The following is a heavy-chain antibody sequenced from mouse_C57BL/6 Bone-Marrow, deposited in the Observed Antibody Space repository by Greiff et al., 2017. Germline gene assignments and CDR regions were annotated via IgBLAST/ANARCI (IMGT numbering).Heavy chain of an antibody. CDR3: AHGNYFYWYFAV. J-gene: IGHJ1*03. Sequence: VQLQQSGAELVRPGTSVKVSCKASGYAFTNYLIQWVKQRPGQGLEWIGVINPGSGGTNYNEKFKGKATLTVDKPSSTAYMQLSSLTSEDSAVYYCAHGNYFYWYFAVCGTGTTVTVSS. CDR2: INPGSGGT. CDR1: GYAFTNYL. D-gene: IGHD2-1*01. V-gene: IGHV1-54*01.